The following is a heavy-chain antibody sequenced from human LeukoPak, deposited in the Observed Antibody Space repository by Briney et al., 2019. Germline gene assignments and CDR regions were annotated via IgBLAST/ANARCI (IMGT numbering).Heavy chain of an antibody. D-gene: IGHD3-16*02. CDR3: TGARGTYRQFDY. Sequence: PGGSLRLSCATSGFTLSDHYMDWVRQAPGKGLEWVARTRNKANSYTTGYAASVKGRFTISRDDSKNSLNLQMNSLKTEDTAVYYCTGARGTYRQFDYWGQGTLVTVSS. CDR2: TRNKANSYTT. V-gene: IGHV3-72*01. J-gene: IGHJ4*02. CDR1: GFTLSDHY.